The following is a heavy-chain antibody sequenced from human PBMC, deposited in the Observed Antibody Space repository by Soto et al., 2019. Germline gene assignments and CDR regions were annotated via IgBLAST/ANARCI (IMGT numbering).Heavy chain of an antibody. CDR3: ARGRITGYSSSWSY. CDR2: VNHSGST. D-gene: IGHD6-13*01. V-gene: IGHV4-34*01. Sequence: SETLSLTCAVSGGSFGGYYWSWIRQPPGKGLEWIGEVNHSGSTNYNPSLKSRVTISVDISKDQLSLKLSSLTAADTAVYYCARGRITGYSSSWSYWGQGTLVTVSS. CDR1: GGSFGGYY. J-gene: IGHJ4*02.